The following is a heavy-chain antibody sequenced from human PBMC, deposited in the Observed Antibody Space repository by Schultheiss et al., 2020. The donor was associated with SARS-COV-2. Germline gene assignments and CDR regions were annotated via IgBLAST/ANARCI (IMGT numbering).Heavy chain of an antibody. CDR2: INHSGST. V-gene: IGHV4-34*01. CDR1: GGSFSGYC. CDR3: ARDPAYYGMDV. J-gene: IGHJ6*02. Sequence: GSLRLSCAVYGGSFSGYCWSWIRQPPGKGLEWIGEINHSGSTNYNPSLKSRVTISVDTSKNQFSLKLSSVTAADTAVYYCARDPAYYGMDVWGQGTTVTVSS.